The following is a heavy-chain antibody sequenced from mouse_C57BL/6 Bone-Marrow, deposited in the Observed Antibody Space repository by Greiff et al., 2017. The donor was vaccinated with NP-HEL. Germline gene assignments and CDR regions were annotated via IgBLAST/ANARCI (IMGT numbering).Heavy chain of an antibody. D-gene: IGHD1-1*01. CDR2: IDPSDSYT. V-gene: IGHV1-50*01. CDR1: GYTFTSYW. CDR3: ARWLLRY. Sequence: VQLQQPGAELVKPGASVKLSCKASGYTFTSYWMQWVKQRPGQGLEWIGEIDPSDSYTNYNQKFKGKATLTVDTSSSTAYMQLSGLTSEASAVYYCARWLLRYWGKGTTLTVSS. J-gene: IGHJ2*01.